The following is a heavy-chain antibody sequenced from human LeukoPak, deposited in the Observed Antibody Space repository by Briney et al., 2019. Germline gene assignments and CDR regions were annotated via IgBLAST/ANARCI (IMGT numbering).Heavy chain of an antibody. CDR2: INPNSGGT. CDR3: ARDPSPKASGSGSYGDDY. Sequence: ASVKVSCKASGYTFTGYYMHWVRQAPGQGLEWMGWINPNSGGTNYAQKFQGRVTMTRDTSISTAYMELSRLRSDDTAVYYCARDPSPKASGSGSYGDDYWGQGTLVTVSS. J-gene: IGHJ4*02. CDR1: GYTFTGYY. D-gene: IGHD3-10*01. V-gene: IGHV1-2*02.